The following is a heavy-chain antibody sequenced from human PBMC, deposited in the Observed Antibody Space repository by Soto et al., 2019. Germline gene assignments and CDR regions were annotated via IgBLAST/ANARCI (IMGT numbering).Heavy chain of an antibody. Sequence: GESLKISCEGSGYSFTSYWISWVRQMPGKGLEWMGRIDPSDSYTNYSPSFQGHVTISADKSISTAYLQWSSLKASDTAIYYCAGGGVRGVISRTRDYYGMDVWGQGTTVTVSS. CDR2: IDPSDSYT. D-gene: IGHD3-10*01. CDR3: AGGGVRGVISRTRDYYGMDV. J-gene: IGHJ6*02. V-gene: IGHV5-10-1*01. CDR1: GYSFTSYW.